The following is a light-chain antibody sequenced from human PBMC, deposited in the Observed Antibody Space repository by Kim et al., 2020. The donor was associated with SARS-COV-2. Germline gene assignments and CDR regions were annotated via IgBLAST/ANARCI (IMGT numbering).Light chain of an antibody. J-gene: IGLJ2*01. V-gene: IGLV2-14*03. Sequence: SITIACTGNSSDVGGEKYVSWYQQHPGKASKLMIYEVIHGPSGVSNRFSGSKSGNTASLTISGLQAEEEADYYGSSYTSSSTVIFGGGTQLTVL. CDR1: SSDVGGEKY. CDR2: EVI. CDR3: SSYTSSSTVI.